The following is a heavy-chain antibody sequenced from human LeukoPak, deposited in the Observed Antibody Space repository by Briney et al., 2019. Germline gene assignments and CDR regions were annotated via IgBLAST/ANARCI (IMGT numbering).Heavy chain of an antibody. J-gene: IGHJ3*02. Sequence: GRSLRLSCAASGFTFSSFGMHWVRQAPGKGLEWVAVIWYDGSDKYYVDSVKGRFTISRDNSKFTLYLQMNSLRVDDTAVYYCARGQDDGFDIWGQGQWSPSLQ. CDR1: GFTFSSFG. CDR2: IWYDGSDK. CDR3: ARGQDDGFDI. V-gene: IGHV3-33*01.